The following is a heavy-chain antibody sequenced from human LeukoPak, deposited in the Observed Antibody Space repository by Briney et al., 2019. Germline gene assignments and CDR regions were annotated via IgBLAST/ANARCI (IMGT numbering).Heavy chain of an antibody. CDR3: VRDKEQWMEPLDY. CDR2: IIWNSGSI. J-gene: IGHJ4*02. V-gene: IGHV3-9*01. Sequence: SLRLSCAASGFKFDNYAMHWVRQAPGKGLECVSGIIWNSGSIAYANSVKGRFTISRDNAQNSLYLRMNSLRPEDTALYYCVRDKEQWMEPLDYWGQGTLVTVSS. D-gene: IGHD6-19*01. CDR1: GFKFDNYA.